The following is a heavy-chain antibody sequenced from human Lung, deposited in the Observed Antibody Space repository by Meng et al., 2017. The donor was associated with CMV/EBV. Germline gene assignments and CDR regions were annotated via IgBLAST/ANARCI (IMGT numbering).Heavy chain of an antibody. J-gene: IGHJ6*02. V-gene: IGHV4-4*02. CDR1: GGSISSSNW. Sequence: SQIPSLTCAVSGGSISSSNWWRWVRQPPGKGREWIGGIYHSGSTNYNPSLKSRVTISVDKSKNQFSLKLSSVTAADTAVYYCASSLGGMDVWGQGATVTVSS. CDR2: IYHSGST. CDR3: ASSLGGMDV.